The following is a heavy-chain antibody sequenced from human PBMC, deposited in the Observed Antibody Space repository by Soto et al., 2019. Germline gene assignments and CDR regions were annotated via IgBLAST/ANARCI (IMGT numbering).Heavy chain of an antibody. CDR3: ARAPPGPAPRWGV. CDR2: IYPTGKT. Sequence: SETLSLTCTVSNGSISSGGYSWSWIRQTPGKGLEWIGYIYPTGKTYYNPSLKNRATLSIDTSQNQFSLQLTSVTAADTAVYYCARAPPGPAPRWGVWGQGTTVTVSS. J-gene: IGHJ6*02. CDR1: NGSISSGGYS. V-gene: IGHV4-30-2*01. D-gene: IGHD3-16*01.